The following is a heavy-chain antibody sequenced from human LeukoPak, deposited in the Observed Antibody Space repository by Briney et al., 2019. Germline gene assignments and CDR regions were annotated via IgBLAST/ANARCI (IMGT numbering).Heavy chain of an antibody. D-gene: IGHD6-13*01. CDR2: ISSSSSYI. CDR1: GFTFSSYS. V-gene: IGHV3-21*01. J-gene: IGHJ4*02. Sequence: GXSLRLSCAASGFTFSSYSMNWVRRAPGKGLEWVSSISSSSSYIYYADSVKGRFTISRDNAKNSLYLQMNSLRAEDTAVYYCARPYSSSSGADYWGQGTLVTVSS. CDR3: ARPYSSSSGADY.